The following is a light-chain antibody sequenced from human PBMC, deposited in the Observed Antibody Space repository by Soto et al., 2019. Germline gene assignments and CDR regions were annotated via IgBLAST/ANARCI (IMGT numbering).Light chain of an antibody. Sequence: QSALTQPPSVSGSPGQSVTISCTGTSSDVGSYNRVSWYQQPPGTAPQLMIYEVSNRPSGVPDRFSGSKAGNTASLTISGLQAEDEADYYSSSYTSSSTPYVFGTGTKLTVL. CDR3: SSYTSSSTPYV. CDR1: SSDVGSYNR. CDR2: EVS. V-gene: IGLV2-18*02. J-gene: IGLJ1*01.